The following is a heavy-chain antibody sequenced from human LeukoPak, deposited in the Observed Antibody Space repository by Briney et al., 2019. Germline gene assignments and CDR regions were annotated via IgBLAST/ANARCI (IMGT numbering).Heavy chain of an antibody. CDR2: IYYSGST. J-gene: IGHJ5*02. CDR3: AGAAAGPHWFDP. V-gene: IGHV4-59*01. Sequence: SETLSLTCTVSVGSISSYYWSWIRQPPGKGLEWIGYIYYSGSTNYNPSLKSRVTISVDTSKNQFSLKLSSVTAADTAVYYCAGAAAGPHWFDPWGQGTLVTVSS. D-gene: IGHD6-13*01. CDR1: VGSISSYY.